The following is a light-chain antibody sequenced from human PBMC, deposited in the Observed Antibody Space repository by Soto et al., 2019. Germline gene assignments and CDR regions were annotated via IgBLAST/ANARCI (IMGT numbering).Light chain of an antibody. V-gene: IGKV3-15*01. CDR3: QQYNNWWT. CDR2: DAS. CDR1: QSVSNN. Sequence: EIVMTQSPATLSVSPGERATLSCRASQSVSNNLAWYQKKPGQAPRLLIYDASTRATGIPARFSGSGSGTEFTLTISSLQSEDLAFYYCQQYNNWWTFGQGTRVDIK. J-gene: IGKJ1*01.